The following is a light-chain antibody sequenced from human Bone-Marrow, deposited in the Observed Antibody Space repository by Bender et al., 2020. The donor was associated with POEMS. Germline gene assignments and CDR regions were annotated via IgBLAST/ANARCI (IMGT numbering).Light chain of an antibody. V-gene: IGLV2-11*01. CDR2: DVT. CDR1: SNDVGEYDY. J-gene: IGLJ1*01. CDR3: SSYAGVNTYV. Sequence: QSALTQPHSVSGSPGQSVTISCTGTSNDVGEYDYVSWYQLFPGKAPKVIIYDVTKRPSGVPDRFSCSKSGSTASLTISGLQAEDEADYYCSSYAGVNTYVFGGGTQVTVL.